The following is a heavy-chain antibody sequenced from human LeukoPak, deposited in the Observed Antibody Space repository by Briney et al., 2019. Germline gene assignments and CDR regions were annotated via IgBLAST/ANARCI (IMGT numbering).Heavy chain of an antibody. CDR2: ISGSGGST. Sequence: GGSLRLSCAASGFTFSSYAMSWVRQAPGKGLEWVSAISGSGGSTYYADSVKGRFTISRDNSKNTLYLQMSSLRAEDTAVYYCSKLSSGSYSGWVDYWGQGTLVTVSS. D-gene: IGHD1-26*01. CDR3: SKLSSGSYSGWVDY. J-gene: IGHJ4*02. V-gene: IGHV3-23*01. CDR1: GFTFSSYA.